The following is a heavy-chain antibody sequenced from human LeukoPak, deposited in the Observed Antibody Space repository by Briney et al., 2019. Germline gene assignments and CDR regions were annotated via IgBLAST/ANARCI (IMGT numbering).Heavy chain of an antibody. CDR1: GGSISSSSYY. Sequence: SETLSLTCTVSGGSISSSSYYWGWIRQPPGKGLEWIGSIYYSGSTYYNPSLKSRVTISVDTSKNQFSLKLSSVTAADTAVYYCARVVRTYSSSWYDYYYYYYMDVWGKGTTVTVSS. V-gene: IGHV4-39*07. CDR2: IYYSGST. CDR3: ARVVRTYSSSWYDYYYYYYMDV. D-gene: IGHD6-13*01. J-gene: IGHJ6*03.